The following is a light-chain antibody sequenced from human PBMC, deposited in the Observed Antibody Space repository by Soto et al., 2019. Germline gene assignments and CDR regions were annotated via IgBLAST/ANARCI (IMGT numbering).Light chain of an antibody. V-gene: IGKV3D-15*01. CDR3: QQDADWPRT. J-gene: IGKJ1*01. Sequence: EIVLTQSPATLSVSPGEGATLACRASQSVSSDLAWYQHRPGQAPRLLLSGSSTRATDIPDRFRGSGSGTVFTLTINSLQSEDFAVYYFQQDADWPRTFGQGTKVEIK. CDR1: QSVSSD. CDR2: GSS.